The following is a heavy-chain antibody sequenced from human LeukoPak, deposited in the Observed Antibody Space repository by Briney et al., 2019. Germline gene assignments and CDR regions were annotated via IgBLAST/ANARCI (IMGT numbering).Heavy chain of an antibody. Sequence: SETLSLTCTVSGGSISSYYWSWIRQPPGKGLEWIGYIYYSGSTNYNPSLKSRVTISVDTSKNQFSLKLSSVTAADTAVYYCARDVHYYDSSRYYYYFDYWGQGTLVTVSS. CDR2: IYYSGST. V-gene: IGHV4-59*01. CDR3: ARDVHYYDSSRYYYYFDY. D-gene: IGHD3-22*01. J-gene: IGHJ4*02. CDR1: GGSISSYY.